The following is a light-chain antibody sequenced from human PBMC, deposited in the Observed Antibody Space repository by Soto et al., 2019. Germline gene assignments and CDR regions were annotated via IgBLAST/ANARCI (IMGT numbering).Light chain of an antibody. V-gene: IGKV3-20*01. CDR1: QSVGES. CDR3: QQFGGSPRT. Sequence: EIVLTQYPGTLSLSPGERATLSCRASQSVGESLVWYQQKPGQAPRLLIYRVFNRATGIPDRFSGSGSGTDFTLTISRLEPEDFAVYYCQQFGGSPRTFGRGTKVDI. CDR2: RVF. J-gene: IGKJ1*01.